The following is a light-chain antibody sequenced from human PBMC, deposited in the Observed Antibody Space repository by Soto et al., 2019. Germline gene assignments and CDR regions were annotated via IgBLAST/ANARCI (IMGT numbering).Light chain of an antibody. V-gene: IGLV3-21*01. CDR3: QVWDSGSSHVV. Sequence: SYELTQPASVSVAPGKTSSISCGGNDIVSTGVHWYQQKPCHAPVMVIYSDSDLHRVISERFSRSTSANLATRTISRVEAGDKDAYYCQVWDSGSSHVVFGGATKLTVL. CDR1: DIVSTG. J-gene: IGLJ2*01. CDR2: SDS.